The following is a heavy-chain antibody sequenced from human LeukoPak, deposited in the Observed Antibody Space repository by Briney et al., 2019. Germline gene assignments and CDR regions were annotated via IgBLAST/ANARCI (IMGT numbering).Heavy chain of an antibody. CDR3: GGFDY. J-gene: IGHJ4*02. Sequence: PGGSLRLSCAASGFTFSSYEMNWVRQAPGKGLEWVSYISSSGRTIYYADSVKGRFTISRDNAKNSLSLQMNSLRAEDTAIYYCGGFDYWGPGTLVTVS. CDR1: GFTFSSYE. V-gene: IGHV3-48*03. CDR2: ISSSGRTI.